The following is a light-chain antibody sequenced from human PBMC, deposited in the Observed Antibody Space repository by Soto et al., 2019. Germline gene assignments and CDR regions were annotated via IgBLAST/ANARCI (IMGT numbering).Light chain of an antibody. Sequence: EIQMTQSPSSVSASVGDRVSITCRASQGIGNDLGWYQQKPGKAPKRLIYAASSSQSGVPSRFSGSGSGTEFTLTLSSLQPEDFATYYCLQHNTYPITFGQGTRLEIK. CDR2: AAS. J-gene: IGKJ5*01. CDR1: QGIGND. CDR3: LQHNTYPIT. V-gene: IGKV1-17*01.